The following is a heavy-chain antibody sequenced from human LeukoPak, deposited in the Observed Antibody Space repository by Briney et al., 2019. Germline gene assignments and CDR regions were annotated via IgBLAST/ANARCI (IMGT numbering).Heavy chain of an antibody. CDR1: GFIFSDYY. CDR2: ISSSGTTI. CDR3: ARTTRRIEFGYSGYDYVNY. J-gene: IGHJ4*02. Sequence: GGSLRLSCAASGFIFSDYYMSWIRQAPGKGLEWVSYISSSGTTIYYADSVKGRFTISRDNAKNSLYLQMNSLRSDDTAVYYCARTTRRIEFGYSGYDYVNYWGQGTLVTVSS. D-gene: IGHD5-12*01. V-gene: IGHV3-11*01.